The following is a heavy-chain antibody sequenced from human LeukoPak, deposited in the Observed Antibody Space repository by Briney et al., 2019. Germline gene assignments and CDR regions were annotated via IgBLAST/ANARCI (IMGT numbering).Heavy chain of an antibody. CDR3: ARGNYYGMDV. J-gene: IGHJ6*02. D-gene: IGHD2/OR15-2a*01. CDR2: INRDGSTT. V-gene: IGHV3-74*03. CDR1: ESTFSKFW. Sequence: TGGSLRLSCAASESTFSKFWMHWVRQAPGKGLVWVSGINRDGSTTTYADSVKGRFTVSRDNAKNTLYLQMNSLRAEDTAVYYCARGNYYGMDVWGQGTTVTVSS.